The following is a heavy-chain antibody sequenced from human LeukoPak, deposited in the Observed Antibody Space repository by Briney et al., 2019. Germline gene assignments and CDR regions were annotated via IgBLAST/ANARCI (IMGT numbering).Heavy chain of an antibody. J-gene: IGHJ4*02. CDR2: IYYSGST. CDR3: ARNDHESGGFDY. CDR1: GYSISTSNW. D-gene: IGHD2-15*01. V-gene: IGHV4-28*01. Sequence: PSETLSLTCAVSGYSISTSNWWGWIRQPPGKGLEWIGYIYYSGSTYYNPSLKSRVTMSVDTSKNQFSLKLSSVTAVDTAVYYCARNDHESGGFDYWGQGTLVTVSS.